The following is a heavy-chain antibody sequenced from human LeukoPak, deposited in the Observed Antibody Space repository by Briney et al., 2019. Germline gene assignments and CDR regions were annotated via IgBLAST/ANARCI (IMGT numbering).Heavy chain of an antibody. J-gene: IGHJ4*02. V-gene: IGHV7-4-1*02. Sequence: ASVKVSCKASGYTFTSYAMNWVRQAPGQGLEWMGWINTNTGNPTHAQGFTGRFVFSLDTSVSTAYLQISSLKAEDTAVYYCARDTTYYDILTGYKTLDYWGQGTLVTVSS. D-gene: IGHD3-9*01. CDR2: INTNTGNP. CDR3: ARDTTYYDILTGYKTLDY. CDR1: GYTFTSYA.